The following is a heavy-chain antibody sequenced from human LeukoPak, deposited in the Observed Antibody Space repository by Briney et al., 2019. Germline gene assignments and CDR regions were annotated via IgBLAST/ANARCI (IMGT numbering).Heavy chain of an antibody. CDR3: ARLGAGTFDY. V-gene: IGHV5-51*01. Sequence: GESLQISCKGSGSRFTSYWSGWVRQLPGKGREGMGTIYPGDSDTRYSPSFQGQVTISADKPISTAYPQWSSLKASDTAMYYCARLGAGTFDYWGQGTLVTVSS. J-gene: IGHJ4*02. CDR2: IYPGDSDT. D-gene: IGHD6-19*01. CDR1: GSRFTSYW.